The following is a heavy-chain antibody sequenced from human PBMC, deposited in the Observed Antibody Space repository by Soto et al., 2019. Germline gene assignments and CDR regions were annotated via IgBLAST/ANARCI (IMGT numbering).Heavy chain of an antibody. J-gene: IGHJ4*01. CDR1: GFTFTNAW. CDR2: IKSNTDGGTT. D-gene: IGHD3-10*01. V-gene: IGHV3-15*07. CDR3: TTDSYRIITIVRFVY. Sequence: EVQLVESGGGLVKPGGSLRLSCAASGFTFTNAWINWVRQAPGKRRDWVGSIKSNTDGGTTDYGERVKGRFAISRDDSNNMEDLQMNSLNFDHTAVYYCTTDSYRIITIVRFVYWGHRHLVTVSS.